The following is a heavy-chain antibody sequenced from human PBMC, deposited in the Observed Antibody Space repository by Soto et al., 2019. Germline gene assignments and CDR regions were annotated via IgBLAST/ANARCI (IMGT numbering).Heavy chain of an antibody. CDR2: ISYSGST. CDR3: ARAWGGNVFDY. CDR1: GGSISGYY. J-gene: IGHJ4*02. V-gene: IGHV4-59*08. D-gene: IGHD3-16*01. Sequence: QVQLQESGPGLVKPSETLSLTCTVSGGSISGYYWRWIRQPPGKGLEWIGYISYSGSTNYNPSLKRRVTISVDTSKNQFSLKLSSVTAADTAVYYCARAWGGNVFDYWGQGTLVTVSS.